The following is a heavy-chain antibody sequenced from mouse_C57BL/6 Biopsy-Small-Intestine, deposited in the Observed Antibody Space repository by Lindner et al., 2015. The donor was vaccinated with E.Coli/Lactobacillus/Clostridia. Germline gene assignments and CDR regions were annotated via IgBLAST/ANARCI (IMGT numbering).Heavy chain of an antibody. J-gene: IGHJ1*01. V-gene: IGHV14-2*01. D-gene: IGHD2-3*01. Sequence: AQKFQGRVTITADASTSTVYMELNSLTSDDTAVYYCARERGLLKYSGMYRGVFDVWSQGTMVTVSS. CDR3: ARERGLLKYSGMYRGVFDV.